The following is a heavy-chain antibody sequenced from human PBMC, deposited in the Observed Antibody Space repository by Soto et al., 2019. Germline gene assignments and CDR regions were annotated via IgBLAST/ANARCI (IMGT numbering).Heavy chain of an antibody. CDR2: IYHSGNA. V-gene: IGHV4-31*03. Sequence: SETVSLTCTFSGGSIISGGYYWTWIRQHPGKGLEWIGYIYHSGNAYYNPSLKSRVTISVDTSKNQFSLKLSSVTAADTAVYYCARDEEVNYSDYGGSDYYGMDVWGQGTTVTVSS. D-gene: IGHD4-17*01. CDR1: GGSIISGGYY. CDR3: ARDEEVNYSDYGGSDYYGMDV. J-gene: IGHJ6*02.